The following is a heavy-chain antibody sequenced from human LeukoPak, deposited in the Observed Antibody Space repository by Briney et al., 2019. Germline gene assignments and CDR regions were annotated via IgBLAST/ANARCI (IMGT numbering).Heavy chain of an antibody. CDR1: GFRFDDYA. J-gene: IGHJ4*02. V-gene: IGHV3-9*01. CDR2: ISWNSGTI. D-gene: IGHD3-3*02. Sequence: GGSLRLSCAASGFRFDDYAMHWVRQAPGKGLEGVSGISWNSGTIGYADAVKGRFTISRDNAKNSLYLQINSLRAEDTALYRCAKDLTFGGLLDYWGQGTLVTVSS. CDR3: AKDLTFGGLLDY.